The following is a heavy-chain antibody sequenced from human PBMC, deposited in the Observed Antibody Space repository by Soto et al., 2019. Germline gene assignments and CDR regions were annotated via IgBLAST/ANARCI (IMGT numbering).Heavy chain of an antibody. J-gene: IGHJ6*02. V-gene: IGHV1-69*13. CDR3: ARSTSGDIVVVPAAKGYSSGWYQGYYYGMDV. Sequence: SVKVSCKASGGTFSSYAISWVRQAPGQGLEWMGGIIPIFGTANYAQKFQGRVTITADESTSTAYMELSSLRSEDTAVYYCARSTSGDIVVVPAAKGYSSGWYQGYYYGMDVWGQGTTVTVSS. CDR1: GGTFSSYA. D-gene: IGHD2-2*01. CDR2: IIPIFGTA.